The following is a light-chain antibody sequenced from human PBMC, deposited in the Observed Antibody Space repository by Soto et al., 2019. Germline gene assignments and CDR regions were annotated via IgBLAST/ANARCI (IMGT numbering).Light chain of an antibody. CDR3: SSYTSSSPWV. J-gene: IGLJ3*02. Sequence: QSALTQPASVSGSPGQSITISCTGTSSDVGDYNYVSWYQQHPGKAPKLMIYDVTNQPSGVSNRFSGSKSGNTASLTISGLQAEDEADYYCSSYTSSSPWVFGGGTKLTVL. CDR2: DVT. V-gene: IGLV2-14*01. CDR1: SSDVGDYNY.